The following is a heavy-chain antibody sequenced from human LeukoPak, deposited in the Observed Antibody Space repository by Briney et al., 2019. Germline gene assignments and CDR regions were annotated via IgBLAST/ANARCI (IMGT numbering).Heavy chain of an antibody. V-gene: IGHV3-23*01. Sequence: PGGSLSLSCAPSGFTFSSYAMSGVRQAPGKGLEWVSAISGSGGSTYYADSAKGRFTISRDNSKNTLYLHMNSQSAEDTAVYCCAKRPTDYYYMDVWGKGTTVTVSS. J-gene: IGHJ6*03. CDR2: ISGSGGST. CDR1: GFTFSSYA. CDR3: AKRPTDYYYMDV.